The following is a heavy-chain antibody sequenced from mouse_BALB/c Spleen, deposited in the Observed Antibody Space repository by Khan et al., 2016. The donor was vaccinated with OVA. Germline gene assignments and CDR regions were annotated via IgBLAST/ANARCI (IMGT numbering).Heavy chain of an antibody. Sequence: EVELVESGGGLVQPGGSLKLSCAASGFTFSSYGMSWVRQTPDKRLNLVATINNNGGTSYYPDSVKGRFTISRDNAKNTLHLQMSSLKSEDTAMYYCSRVYYRYDEGYWYFDVWGAGTTVTVSS. D-gene: IGHD2-14*01. J-gene: IGHJ1*01. V-gene: IGHV5-6-3*01. CDR3: SRVYYRYDEGYWYFDV. CDR1: GFTFSSYG. CDR2: INNNGGTS.